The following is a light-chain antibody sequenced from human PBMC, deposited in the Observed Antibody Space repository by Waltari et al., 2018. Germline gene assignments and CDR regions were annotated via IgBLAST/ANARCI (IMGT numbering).Light chain of an antibody. V-gene: IGKV4-1*01. CDR1: QSVLYSSNNKNY. CDR3: QQYYSTPYT. J-gene: IGKJ2*01. CDR2: WAS. Sequence: DIVMTPSPDSLAVSLGQRATIHCTSSQSVLYSSNNKNYLAWYQQKPGQPPKLLIYWASTRESGVPDRFSGSGSGTDFTLTISSLQAEDVAVYYCQQYYSTPYTFGQGTKLEIK.